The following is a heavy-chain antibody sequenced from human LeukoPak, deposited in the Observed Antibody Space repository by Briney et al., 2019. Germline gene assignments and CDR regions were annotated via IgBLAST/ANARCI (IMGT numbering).Heavy chain of an antibody. J-gene: IGHJ4*02. Sequence: GGSLRLSCAASGFTFRNYAMHWVRKTPDKGLEWVAVISYDGVHKNYADAVKGRFTISRDDPKNTLYLQMNSLRTEDTGLYYCARDEFEGYNLGPSIYWGQGTLVTVSS. CDR2: ISYDGVHK. V-gene: IGHV3-30*04. D-gene: IGHD5-24*01. CDR3: ARDEFEGYNLGPSIY. CDR1: GFTFRNYA.